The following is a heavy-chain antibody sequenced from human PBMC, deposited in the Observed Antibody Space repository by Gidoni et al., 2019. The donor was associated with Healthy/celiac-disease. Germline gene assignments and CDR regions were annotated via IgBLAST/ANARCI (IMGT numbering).Heavy chain of an antibody. D-gene: IGHD1-26*01. CDR1: GYTFTSYA. CDR3: AREDIAGATLDAFDI. CDR2: INAGNGNT. J-gene: IGHJ3*02. Sequence: QVQLVQSGAEVKKPGASVKVSCKASGYTFTSYAMHWVRQAPGQRLEWMGWINAGNGNTKYSQKFQGRVTITRDTSASTAYMELSSLRSEDTAVYYCAREDIAGATLDAFDIWGQGTMVTVSS. V-gene: IGHV1-3*01.